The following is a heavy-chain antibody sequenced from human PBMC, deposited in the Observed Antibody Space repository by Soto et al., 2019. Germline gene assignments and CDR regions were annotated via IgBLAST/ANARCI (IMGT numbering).Heavy chain of an antibody. CDR2: IYISGNT. V-gene: IGHV4-4*07. CDR1: GGSFSSHY. J-gene: IGHJ4*02. Sequence: SEPLSLPCSVSGGSFSSHYWSWVRQPAGKGLELIALIYISGNTKYNPSFKSRVTMSVDASKNQVSLRLSSVTASDTAVYYCARELKPYNSAWYFTIXWSQGTQVTVSX. D-gene: IGHD6-19*01. CDR3: ARELKPYNSAWYFTIX.